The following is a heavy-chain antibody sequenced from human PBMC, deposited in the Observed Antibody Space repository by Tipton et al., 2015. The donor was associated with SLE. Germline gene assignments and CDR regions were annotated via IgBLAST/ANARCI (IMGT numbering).Heavy chain of an antibody. CDR2: ITSSRGHI. Sequence: LRLSCAASGFTFSDWSMNWVRQAPGKGLEWVSSITSSRGHIYYSDSVKGRFTISRDNAQNSLFLQMGSLRAEDTAVYFCARRDYYMDVWGKGTTVTVSS. CDR1: GFTFSDWS. J-gene: IGHJ6*03. V-gene: IGHV3-21*06. CDR3: ARRDYYMDV.